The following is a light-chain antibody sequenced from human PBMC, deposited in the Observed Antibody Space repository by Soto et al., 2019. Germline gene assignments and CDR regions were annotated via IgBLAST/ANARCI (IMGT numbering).Light chain of an antibody. V-gene: IGLV2-11*01. CDR2: DVS. Sequence: QSALTQPRSVSGSPGQSVTISCTGTSSDVGGYTYVSWYQQHPGKAPKLMIYDVSKRPSGVPDRFSGSKSGNTASLTISGLQAEDEADYYCCSYADRFVLFGGGTKLTVL. CDR1: SSDVGGYTY. J-gene: IGLJ2*01. CDR3: CSYADRFVL.